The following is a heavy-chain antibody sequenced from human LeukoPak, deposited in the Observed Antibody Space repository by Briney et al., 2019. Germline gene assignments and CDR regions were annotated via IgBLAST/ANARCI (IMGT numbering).Heavy chain of an antibody. CDR3: ASGPYYDFWSGYYTYYYYYMDV. CDR2: IYYSGST. J-gene: IGHJ6*03. V-gene: IGHV4-59*01. D-gene: IGHD3-3*01. CDR1: GGSISSDY. Sequence: SETLSLTCTVSGGSISSDYWSWIRQPPGKGLEWIGYIYYSGSTNYNPSLKSRVTISLDTSKNQFSLKLSSVTAADTAVYYCASGPYYDFWSGYYTYYYYYMDVWGKGTTVTVSS.